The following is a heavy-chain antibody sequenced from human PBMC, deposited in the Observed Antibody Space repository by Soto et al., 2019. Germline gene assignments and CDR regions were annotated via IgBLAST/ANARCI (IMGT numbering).Heavy chain of an antibody. D-gene: IGHD3-22*01. CDR2: TYYRSKWYN. CDR3: ARHRQGLLRRYYYYGMDV. Sequence: SQTLSLTCDISGDSVSSNSAAWNWIRQSPSRGLEWLGRTYYRSKWYNDYAISVKSRITINPDTSKNQFSLQLSSVTAADTAVYYCARHRQGLLRRYYYYGMDVWGQGTTVTVSS. J-gene: IGHJ6*02. V-gene: IGHV6-1*01. CDR1: GDSVSSNSAA.